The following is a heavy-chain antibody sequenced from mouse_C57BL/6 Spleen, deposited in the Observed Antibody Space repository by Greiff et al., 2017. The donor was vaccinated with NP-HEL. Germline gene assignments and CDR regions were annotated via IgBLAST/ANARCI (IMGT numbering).Heavy chain of an antibody. V-gene: IGHV1-82*01. J-gene: IGHJ4*01. CDR3: GRGTAQATGAMDY. D-gene: IGHD3-2*02. CDR2: IYPGDGDT. CDR1: GYAFSSPW. Sequence: VQPQQSGPELVQPGASVKISCQASGYAFSSPWMNWVKQRPGKGLERFGRIYPGDGDTNYNGKFKGKATLTADKSSSTAYMQLSSLTSEDLAVYFWGRGTAQATGAMDYWGQGTSVTVSS.